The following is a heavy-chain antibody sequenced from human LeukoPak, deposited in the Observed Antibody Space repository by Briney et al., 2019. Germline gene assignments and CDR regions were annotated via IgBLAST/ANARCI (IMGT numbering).Heavy chain of an antibody. J-gene: IGHJ4*02. CDR2: ISYDGSIK. Sequence: HPGRSLRLSCAASGFTFSNYAMHWIRQAPGKGLEWLAVISYDGSIKYYADSLKGRFTISRDNSKNTLYLQMNSLRAEDTAVYYCARTLALYGSGSFFDFWGQGTLVTVSS. D-gene: IGHD3-10*01. CDR1: GFTFSNYA. CDR3: ARTLALYGSGSFFDF. V-gene: IGHV3-30-3*01.